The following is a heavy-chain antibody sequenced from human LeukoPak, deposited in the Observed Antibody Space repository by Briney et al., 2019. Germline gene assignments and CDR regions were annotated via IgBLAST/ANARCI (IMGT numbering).Heavy chain of an antibody. D-gene: IGHD3-10*01. V-gene: IGHV1-69*13. CDR2: IIPIFGTA. J-gene: IGHJ4*02. CDR1: GGTFSSYA. CDR3: ARDNGGEYYYGSGSFYYFDY. Sequence: SVKDSCKASGGTFSSYAISWVRQAPGQGLEWMGGIIPIFGTANYAQKFQGRVTITADESTSTAYMELSSLRSEDTAVYYCARDNGGEYYYGSGSFYYFDYWGQGTLVTVAS.